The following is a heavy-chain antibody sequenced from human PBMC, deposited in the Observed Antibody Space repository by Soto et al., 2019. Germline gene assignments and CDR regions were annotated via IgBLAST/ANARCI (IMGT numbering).Heavy chain of an antibody. Sequence: WGAPRLSRAASWFDFRFFAIHWVRQAGGEGLESVSAISNHGGTRYYAKSVKGRFTISRDNSKNTLYLQMGSLRVDDTAEYFCATSIAAAGARVRGKHMILDRWGQGTLVTVSS. D-gene: IGHD6-13*01. J-gene: IGHJ5*02. CDR2: ISNHGGTR. CDR3: ATSIAAAGARVRGKHMILDR. V-gene: IGHV3-64*01. CDR1: WFDFRFFA.